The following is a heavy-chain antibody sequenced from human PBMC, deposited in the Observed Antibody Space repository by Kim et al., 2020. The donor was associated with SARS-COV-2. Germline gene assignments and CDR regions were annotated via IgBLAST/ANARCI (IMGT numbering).Heavy chain of an antibody. CDR2: ISYDGSNK. CDR1: GFTFSSYA. J-gene: IGHJ4*02. Sequence: GGSLRLSCAASGFTFSSYAMHWVRQAPGKGLEWVAVISYDGSNKYYADSVKGRFTISRDNSKNTLYLQMNSLRAEDTAVYYCARDRGMGVVVITGFDYWGQGTLVTVSS. V-gene: IGHV3-30-3*01. D-gene: IGHD3-22*01. CDR3: ARDRGMGVVVITGFDY.